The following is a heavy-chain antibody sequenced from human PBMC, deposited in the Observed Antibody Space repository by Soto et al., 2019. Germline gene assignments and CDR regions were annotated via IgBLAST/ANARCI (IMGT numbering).Heavy chain of an antibody. CDR1: GFTFTSYS. CDR3: VRDLAGGAYAHFEY. D-gene: IGHD3-16*01. CDR2: LGGSSNSI. V-gene: IGHV3-48*02. J-gene: IGHJ4*02. Sequence: EVQLVESGRGLVQPGGSLSLSCAASGFTFTSYSMNWVRQAPGKGLEWVSYLGGSSNSIYYADSVEGRFTVSRAKAKNAVYPQMNSLSDEDTAVYYCVRDLAGGAYAHFEYRGQGTLVTDSS.